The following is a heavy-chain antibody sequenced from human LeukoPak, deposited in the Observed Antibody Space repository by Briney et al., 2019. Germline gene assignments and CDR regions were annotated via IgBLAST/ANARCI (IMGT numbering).Heavy chain of an antibody. D-gene: IGHD3-16*01. V-gene: IGHV3-30*18. CDR3: AKGGTYRDYFDY. CDR2: ISYDGSNK. CDR1: GFRFSNYG. Sequence: GPLRLSCAASGFRFSNYGIHWVRQAPGKGLEWVTVISYDGSNKYYADSVKGRFTISRDNSKNTLYLQMNSLRAEDTAVYYCAKGGTYRDYFDYWGQGTLVTVSS. J-gene: IGHJ4*02.